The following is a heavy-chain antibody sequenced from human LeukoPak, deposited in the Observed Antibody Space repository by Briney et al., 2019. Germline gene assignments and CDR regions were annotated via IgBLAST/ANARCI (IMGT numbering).Heavy chain of an antibody. CDR2: LSKSGNN. D-gene: IGHD3-9*01. CDR1: GGPISSYY. V-gene: IGHV4-59*01. Sequence: SETLSLTCTVSGGPISSYYWIWIRLPPGRGLEWIGYLSKSGNNNYSPSLKSRVTIFGDTSKNQFFLKLSSVTAADTAVYYCARARYVNSFYAFDIWGQGTLVTVSS. CDR3: ARARYVNSFYAFDI. J-gene: IGHJ3*02.